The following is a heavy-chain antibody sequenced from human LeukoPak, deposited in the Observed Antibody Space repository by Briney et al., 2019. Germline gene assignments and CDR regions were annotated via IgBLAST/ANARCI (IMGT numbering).Heavy chain of an antibody. CDR3: AREGPTAKYTYYYYYGMDV. D-gene: IGHD1-26*01. CDR2: ISSNGIST. CDR1: GFSFRTYA. V-gene: IGHV3-64*04. Sequence: PGGSLRLSCSASGFSFRTYAMHWVRQAPGRGLEYLSTISSNGISTDYADSVKGRFTISRDNAKNSLYLQMNSLRAEDTAVYYCAREGPTAKYTYYYYYGMDVWGQGTTVTVSS. J-gene: IGHJ6*02.